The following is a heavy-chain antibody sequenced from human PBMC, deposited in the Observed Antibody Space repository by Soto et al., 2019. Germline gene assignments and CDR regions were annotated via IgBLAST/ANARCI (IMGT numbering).Heavy chain of an antibody. CDR2: IYYSGST. CDR1: GGSISSYY. Sequence: QVQLQESGPGLVKPGETLSLTCTVSGGSISSYYWSWIRQPPGKGLEWIGYIYYSGSTNYNPSLKSRVTISVDTSKNQFSLKLSSVTAADTAVYYCARYRPALIAARPKGGFDIWGQGTMVTVSS. J-gene: IGHJ3*02. D-gene: IGHD6-6*01. CDR3: ARYRPALIAARPKGGFDI. V-gene: IGHV4-59*01.